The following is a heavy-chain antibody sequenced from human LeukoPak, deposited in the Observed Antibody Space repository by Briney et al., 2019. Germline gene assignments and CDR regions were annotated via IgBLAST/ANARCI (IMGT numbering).Heavy chain of an antibody. D-gene: IGHD3-22*01. CDR2: MYYRGST. CDR3: ASHYYYDSSGLFDY. CDR1: GGSISSYY. J-gene: IGHJ4*02. Sequence: SETLSLTCTVSGGSISSYYWSWIRQLPGKGPEWIGYMYYRGSTNYNPSLKSRITISVDTSKNQFSLKLSSVTAADTAVYYCASHYYYDSSGLFDYWGQGTLVTVSS. V-gene: IGHV4-59*08.